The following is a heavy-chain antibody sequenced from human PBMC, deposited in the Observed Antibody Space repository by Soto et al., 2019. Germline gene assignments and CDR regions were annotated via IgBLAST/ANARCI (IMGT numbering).Heavy chain of an antibody. D-gene: IGHD3-22*01. J-gene: IGHJ6*02. V-gene: IGHV4-30-4*01. Sequence: PSETLSLTCTVSGGSISSGEYYWSWIRQPPGKGLEWIGYIYYSGSTYYNPSLKSRVTISVDTSKNQFSLKLSSVTAADTAVYYCARDPSYDSSGYYYSAGMDVWGQATMATSP. CDR2: IYYSGST. CDR1: GGSISSGEYY. CDR3: ARDPSYDSSGYYYSAGMDV.